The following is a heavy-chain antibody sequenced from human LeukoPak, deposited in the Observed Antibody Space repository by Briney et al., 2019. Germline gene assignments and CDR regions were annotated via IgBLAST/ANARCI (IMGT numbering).Heavy chain of an antibody. CDR3: AREVYSSTWFDL. Sequence: SGGSLRLSCAASGFTFSSYAMSWVRQAPGEGLEWVSVIYAGGNTYYADSVKERFTISRDNSRNTLYLQMNSLRGDDTAVYYCAREVYSSTWFDLWGQGTLVTVSS. CDR2: IYAGGNT. J-gene: IGHJ4*02. V-gene: IGHV3-66*01. CDR1: GFTFSSYA. D-gene: IGHD6-13*01.